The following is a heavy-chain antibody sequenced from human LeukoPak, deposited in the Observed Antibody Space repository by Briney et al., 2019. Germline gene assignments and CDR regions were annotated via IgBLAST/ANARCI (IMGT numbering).Heavy chain of an antibody. J-gene: IGHJ3*02. Sequence: ASVKVSCKASGYTFTSYGISWVRQAPGQGLEWMGWISAYNGSTNYAQKLQGRVTMTEDTSTDTAYMELSSLRSEDTAVYYCATLVGAGAFDIWGQGTMVTVSS. D-gene: IGHD1-26*01. CDR1: GYTFTSYG. CDR2: ISAYNGST. V-gene: IGHV1-18*01. CDR3: ATLVGAGAFDI.